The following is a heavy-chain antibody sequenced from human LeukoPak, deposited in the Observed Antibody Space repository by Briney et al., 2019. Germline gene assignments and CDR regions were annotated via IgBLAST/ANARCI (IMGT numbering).Heavy chain of an antibody. CDR2: ITPLFDTA. J-gene: IGHJ6*02. Sequence: AASVKVSCKASGGTFSKYTISWVRQRPGQGLEWMGGITPLFDTADYAQKFQGRVTITADESTSTAYMELSSLRSEDTAVFYCARISLGAIWGYYYGMDVWGQGTTVTVSS. CDR3: ARISLGAIWGYYYGMDV. D-gene: IGHD1-26*01. V-gene: IGHV1-69*13. CDR1: GGTFSKYT.